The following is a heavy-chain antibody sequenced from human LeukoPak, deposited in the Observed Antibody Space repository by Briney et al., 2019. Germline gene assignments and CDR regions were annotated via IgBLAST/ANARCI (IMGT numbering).Heavy chain of an antibody. CDR1: GYTFTSYG. Sequence: ASVKVSCKASGYTFTSYGISWVRQAPGQGLEWMGWISAYNGSTSYAQKFQGRVTMTRDTSTSTVYMDLSSLRSEDTAVYYCARDLRRDVYNRDWYLDLWGRGTLVTVSS. D-gene: IGHD5-24*01. J-gene: IGHJ2*01. CDR3: ARDLRRDVYNRDWYLDL. V-gene: IGHV1-18*01. CDR2: ISAYNGST.